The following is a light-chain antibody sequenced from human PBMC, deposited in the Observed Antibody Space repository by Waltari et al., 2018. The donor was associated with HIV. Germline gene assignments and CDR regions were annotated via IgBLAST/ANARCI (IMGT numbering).Light chain of an antibody. V-gene: IGLV2-14*03. CDR2: EDP. Sequence: QSALRQPAPVSASPELSLSFPCTVPTIPYNSVSWYQQHPGTAPKLMIFEDPSRPSGVSNRFSGSKSGNTASLTISGLQVEDEADYYCSSYTTSGSVLFGGGTNLTVL. CDR3: SSYTTSGSVL. J-gene: IGLJ2*01. CDR1: TIPYNS.